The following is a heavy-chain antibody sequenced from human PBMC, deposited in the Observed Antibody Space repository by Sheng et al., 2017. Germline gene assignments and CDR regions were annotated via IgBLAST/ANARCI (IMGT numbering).Heavy chain of an antibody. Sequence: EVQLVESGEAWSSPGGSLRFSCTASGFTFSDYWMNWFRQAPGKGLEWVATISQDGGETYYVDSVKGRFTISRDNARNSLYLQVSSLRAEDTAVYYCARGTNNSPGVDYWGQGT. D-gene: IGHD1-1*01. J-gene: IGHJ4*02. CDR3: ARGTNNSPGVDY. CDR2: ISQDGGET. CDR1: GFTFSDYW. V-gene: IGHV3-7*04.